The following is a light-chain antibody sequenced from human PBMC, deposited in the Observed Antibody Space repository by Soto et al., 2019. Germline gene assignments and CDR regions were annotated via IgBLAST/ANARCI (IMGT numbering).Light chain of an antibody. CDR1: QSISSY. Sequence: DIQMTQSPSSLSASVGDRVTITCRTSQSISSYLNWYQQKPGKAPKLLIYSASYLETGVPSRFSGSGSGTDFTFTITNLQPEDIATYYCQQYDSLPITFGQGTRLEI. J-gene: IGKJ5*01. V-gene: IGKV1-33*01. CDR2: SAS. CDR3: QQYDSLPIT.